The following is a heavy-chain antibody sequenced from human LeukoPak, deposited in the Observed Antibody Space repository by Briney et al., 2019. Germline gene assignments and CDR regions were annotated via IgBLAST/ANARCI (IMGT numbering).Heavy chain of an antibody. D-gene: IGHD4-11*01. CDR3: ASSSSNFRAVDY. Sequence: GGSLRLSCAASGFTFSSYSMNWVRQAPGKGLEWVSSISSSSSYIYYADSVKGRFTISRDNAKNSLYLQMNSLRSEDTAVYYCASSSSNFRAVDYWGQGTLVTVSS. CDR2: ISSSSSYI. V-gene: IGHV3-21*04. J-gene: IGHJ4*02. CDR1: GFTFSSYS.